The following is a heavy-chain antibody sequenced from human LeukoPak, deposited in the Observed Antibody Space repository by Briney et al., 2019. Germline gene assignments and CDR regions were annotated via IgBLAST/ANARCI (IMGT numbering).Heavy chain of an antibody. Sequence: PSETLSLTCTVSGGSISSYYWSWIRQPPGKGLKWIGYIYYSGSTNYNPSLKSRVTISVDTSKNQFSLKLSSVTAADTAVYYCARDLHPYDSSGYFDYWGQGTLVTVSS. D-gene: IGHD3-22*01. CDR2: IYYSGST. CDR3: ARDLHPYDSSGYFDY. V-gene: IGHV4-59*01. CDR1: GGSISSYY. J-gene: IGHJ4*02.